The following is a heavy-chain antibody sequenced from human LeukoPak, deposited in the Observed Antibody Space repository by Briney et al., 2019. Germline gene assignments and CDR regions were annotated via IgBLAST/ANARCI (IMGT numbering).Heavy chain of an antibody. J-gene: IGHJ4*02. CDR1: GGTFSSYA. Sequence: SVKVSCKASGGTFSSYAISWVRQAPGQGLEWMRGIIHTFDTANSAQKFQCRVTITTDKSTSTAYMELGSLRSEDTAVYYCARRDSSGYYYFDYWGQGTLVTVSS. CDR2: IIHTFDTA. D-gene: IGHD3-22*01. CDR3: ARRDSSGYYYFDY. V-gene: IGHV1-69*05.